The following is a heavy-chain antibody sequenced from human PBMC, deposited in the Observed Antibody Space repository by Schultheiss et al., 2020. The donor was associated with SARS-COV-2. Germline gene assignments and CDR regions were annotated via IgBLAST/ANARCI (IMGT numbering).Heavy chain of an antibody. CDR2: IYYSGST. Sequence: SETLSLTCAVYGGSISSSSYYWGWIRQPPGKGLEWIGYIYYSGSTYYNPSLKSRVTISVDTSKNQFSLKLSSVTAADTAVYYCARQPVRGVIRWFDPWGQGTLVTVSS. CDR1: GGSISSSSYY. CDR3: ARQPVRGVIRWFDP. J-gene: IGHJ5*02. V-gene: IGHV4-31*11. D-gene: IGHD3-10*01.